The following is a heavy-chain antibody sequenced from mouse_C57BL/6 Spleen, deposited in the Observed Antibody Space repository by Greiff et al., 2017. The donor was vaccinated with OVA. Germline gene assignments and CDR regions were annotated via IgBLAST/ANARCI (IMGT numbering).Heavy chain of an antibody. CDR1: GYTFTSYW. CDR3: SIFITTVVENYFDY. V-gene: IGHV1-72*01. J-gene: IGHJ2*01. Sequence: QVQLQQPGAEVVKPGASVKLFCKDSGYTFTSYWMHWVKQRPGRGLEWIGRIDPNSGGTKYNEKFKSKATMTVYKPSSTAYMSLSSLTSEDSAVYYCSIFITTVVENYFDYWGQGTTLTVSS. D-gene: IGHD1-1*01. CDR2: IDPNSGGT.